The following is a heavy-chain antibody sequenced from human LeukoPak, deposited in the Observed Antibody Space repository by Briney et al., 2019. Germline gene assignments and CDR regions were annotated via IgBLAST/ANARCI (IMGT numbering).Heavy chain of an antibody. CDR2: MNQDGSYI. V-gene: IGHV3-7*01. Sequence: GGSLRLSCAASGFTFNNSWMAWVRQAPEKGLEWVANMNQDGSYIRYVDSVKGRFTISRDNARNSLFLQMSSLRVEDTTVYYCARDSRGVFDFWGQGTLVTVSS. J-gene: IGHJ4*02. CDR1: GFTFNNSW. D-gene: IGHD3-10*01. CDR3: ARDSRGVFDF.